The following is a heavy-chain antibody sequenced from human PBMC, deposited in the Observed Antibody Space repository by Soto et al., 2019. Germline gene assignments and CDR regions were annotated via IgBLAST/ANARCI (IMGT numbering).Heavy chain of an antibody. J-gene: IGHJ6*03. V-gene: IGHV1-8*01. CDR3: ARVSRASRYFYHMDV. Sequence: QVQLVQSGAEVKKPGASVKVSCKASGDTFTNQEINWVRQATGQGLEWMGWMSLNKDSTGYAQKFQGRVTMTRDTSISTAYMELSSLRSEDTAVYYCARVSRASRYFYHMDVWGKGTTVTVSS. CDR1: GDTFTNQE. D-gene: IGHD6-6*01. CDR2: MSLNKDST.